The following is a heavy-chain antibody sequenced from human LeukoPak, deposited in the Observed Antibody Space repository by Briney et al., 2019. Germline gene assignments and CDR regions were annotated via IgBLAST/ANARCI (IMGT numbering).Heavy chain of an antibody. J-gene: IGHJ4*02. D-gene: IGHD6-13*01. Sequence: ASVKVSCKASGGTFSSYAISWVRQAPGQGLEWMGRIIPILGIANYAQKFQGRVTITADKSTSTAYMELSSLRSEDTAVYYCARHPRREAAAGTDYWGQGTLVTVSS. CDR2: IIPILGIA. V-gene: IGHV1-69*04. CDR1: GGTFSSYA. CDR3: ARHPRREAAAGTDY.